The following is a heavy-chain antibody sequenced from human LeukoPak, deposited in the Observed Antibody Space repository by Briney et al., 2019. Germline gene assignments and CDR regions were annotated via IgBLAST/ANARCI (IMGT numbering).Heavy chain of an antibody. CDR2: ISGSGGST. D-gene: IGHD3-16*02. CDR3: AKPTTKGFGGVIVTNLDY. CDR1: GFTFSSYA. V-gene: IGHV3-23*01. Sequence: GGSLRLSCAASGFTFSSYAMSWVRQAPGKGLEWVSAISGSGGSTYYADSVKGRFTISRDNSKNTLYLQMNSLRAEDTAVYYCAKPTTKGFGGVIVTNLDYWGQGTLVTVSS. J-gene: IGHJ4*02.